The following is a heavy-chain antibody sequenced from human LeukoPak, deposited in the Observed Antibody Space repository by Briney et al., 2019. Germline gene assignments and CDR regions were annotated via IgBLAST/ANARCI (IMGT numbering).Heavy chain of an antibody. CDR3: ARLIGTTQWGYYYDSSGSLDY. CDR1: GGSISSSSYY. D-gene: IGHD3-22*01. CDR2: IYYSGST. Sequence: SETLSLTCTVSGGSISSSSYYWGWIRQPPGKGLEWIGSIYYSGSTYYNPSLKSRVTISVDTSKNQFSLKLSSVTAADTAVYYCARLIGTTQWGYYYDSSGSLDYWGQGTTVTVSS. J-gene: IGHJ4*03. V-gene: IGHV4-39*01.